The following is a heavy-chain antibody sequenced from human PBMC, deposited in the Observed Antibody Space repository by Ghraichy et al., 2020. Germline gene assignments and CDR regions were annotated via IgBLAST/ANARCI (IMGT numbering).Heavy chain of an antibody. V-gene: IGHV1-2*04. CDR3: ARGEGSSSPGYYGMDV. D-gene: IGHD3-16*01. J-gene: IGHJ6*02. CDR2: INPSTGGT. CDR1: GYSFSGYY. Sequence: ASVKVSCKASGYSFSGYYIHWVRQAPGQGLEWVGCINPSTGGTNYAQKLQGWVTVTRDKSVTTAYMELTILRFDDTAIYYCARGEGSSSPGYYGMDVWGQGTTVTVSS.